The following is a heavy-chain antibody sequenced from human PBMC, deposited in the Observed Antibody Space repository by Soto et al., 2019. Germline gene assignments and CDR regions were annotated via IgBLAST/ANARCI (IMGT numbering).Heavy chain of an antibody. D-gene: IGHD5-12*01. J-gene: IGHJ5*02. CDR1: RVTFNSHG. V-gene: IGHV3-48*01. CDR2: ISSSSNTI. Sequence: PGGSLRLSCAASRVTFNSHGMNWVRQAPGKGLEWVSYISSSSNTIYYADSVKGRFTISRDNAKNSLYLQMNSLRAEDTAVYYCAREWDGDGYNSGWFDPWGQGTLVTVSS. CDR3: AREWDGDGYNSGWFDP.